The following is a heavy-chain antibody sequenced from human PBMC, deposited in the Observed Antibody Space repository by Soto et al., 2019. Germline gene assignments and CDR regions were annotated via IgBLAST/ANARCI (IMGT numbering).Heavy chain of an antibody. Sequence: EVQLVESGGGLVQPGGSLRVSCAASGFSFSSYSMNWVRQAPGKGLEWVSYLSSSSRTIYYADSVRGRFTISRDNAKNSLYLQMNRLRDEDTGVYDCSKDRSRTMYAMDVWGQGTTVTVSS. D-gene: IGHD2-2*01. CDR1: GFSFSSYS. CDR2: LSSSSRTI. CDR3: SKDRSRTMYAMDV. J-gene: IGHJ6*02. V-gene: IGHV3-48*02.